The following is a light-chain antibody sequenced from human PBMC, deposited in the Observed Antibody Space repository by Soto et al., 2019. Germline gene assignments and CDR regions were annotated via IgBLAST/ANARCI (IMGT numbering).Light chain of an antibody. V-gene: IGLV2-23*02. CDR3: CSYAGSSTVV. Sequence: QSALTQPASVSGSPGQSITISCTGTSSDVGSYNLFSWYQQHPGKATKLMIYEVSKPPSGVSNRFSGSKSGNTASLTISGLQAEDEADYYCCSYAGSSTVVFGTGTKLTVL. J-gene: IGLJ1*01. CDR1: SSDVGSYNL. CDR2: EVS.